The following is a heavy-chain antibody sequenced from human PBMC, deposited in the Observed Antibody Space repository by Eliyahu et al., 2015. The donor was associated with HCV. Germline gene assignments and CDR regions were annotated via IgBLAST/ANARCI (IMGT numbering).Heavy chain of an antibody. V-gene: IGHV4-34*01. D-gene: IGHD2-21*01. J-gene: IGHJ4*02. CDR3: ARPGQPWGLRYFDY. Sequence: QVQLQQWGAGLLKPSETLSLTCAVSGGSFSGYYWTWIRQSPGKGLEWLGEINHTGSTKYHPSLKNRVTILLDTSKTQFSLKLRSVTAADSAVYYCARPGQPWGLRYFDYWSQGTLVTVS. CDR1: GGSFSGYY. CDR2: INHTGST.